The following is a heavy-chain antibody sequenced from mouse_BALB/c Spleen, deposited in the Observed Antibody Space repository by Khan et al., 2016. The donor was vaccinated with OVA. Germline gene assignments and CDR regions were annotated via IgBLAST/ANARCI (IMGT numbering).Heavy chain of an antibody. CDR2: INYSGNP. V-gene: IGHV3-2*02. CDR3: ARKDYYDYDPFPY. J-gene: IGHJ3*01. CDR1: GYSITSEYI. D-gene: IGHD2-4*01. Sequence: QLEESGPGLVKPSQSLSLTCTVTGYSITSEYIWNWIRQFHGNKLEWMCYINYSGNPRSNPSLKSRTSITRDTSTNQFFLQLNSVTTEDTATYYCARKDYYDYDPFPYWGQGTLVTVSA.